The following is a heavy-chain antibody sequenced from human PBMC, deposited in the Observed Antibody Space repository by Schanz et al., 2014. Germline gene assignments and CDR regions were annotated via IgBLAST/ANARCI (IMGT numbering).Heavy chain of an antibody. CDR1: GFTFSSYA. V-gene: IGHV3-23*04. J-gene: IGHJ4*02. D-gene: IGHD3-10*01. CDR3: ARIGGSVFDY. Sequence: VRLVESGGGVVQPGRSLRLSCAASGFTFSSYAMSWVRQAPGKGLEWVSAISGRDGSTYYADSVKGRFTISRDNSKNSLYLQMNSLRAEDTAVYYCARIGGSVFDYWAQGTLVTVSS. CDR2: ISGRDGST.